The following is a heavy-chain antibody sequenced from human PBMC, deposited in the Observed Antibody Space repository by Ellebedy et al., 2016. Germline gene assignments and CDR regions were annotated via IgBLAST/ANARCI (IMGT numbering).Heavy chain of an antibody. CDR3: ARDSGQDAFDI. D-gene: IGHD5-12*01. Sequence: GESLKISCAASGFTFSSYGMHWVRQAPGKGLEWVAVIWYDGSNKYYADSVKGRFTISRDNSKNTLYLQMNSLRAEDTAVYYCARDSGQDAFDIWGQGTMVTVSS. V-gene: IGHV3-30*19. CDR1: GFTFSSYG. CDR2: IWYDGSNK. J-gene: IGHJ3*02.